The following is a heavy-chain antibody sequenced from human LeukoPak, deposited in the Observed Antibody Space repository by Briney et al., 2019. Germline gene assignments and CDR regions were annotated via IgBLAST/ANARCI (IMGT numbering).Heavy chain of an antibody. CDR1: GFTFSSYW. CDR2: INSDGSST. V-gene: IGHV3-74*01. J-gene: IGHJ4*02. CDR3: AREGGDILTGYYNRDFDY. Sequence: PGGSLRLSCAASGFTFSSYWMHWVRQAPGKGLVWVSRINSDGSSTSYADSVKGRFTISRDNAKNTLYLQMNSLRAEDTAVYYCAREGGDILTGYYNRDFDYWGQGTLVTVSS. D-gene: IGHD3-9*01.